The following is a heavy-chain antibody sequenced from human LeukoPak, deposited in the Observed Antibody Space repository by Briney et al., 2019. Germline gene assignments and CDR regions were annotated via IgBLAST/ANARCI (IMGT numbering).Heavy chain of an antibody. Sequence: SETLSLTCSVSGGFNTHYYWSWIRQPPGKGLEWIGYFYHSASTNYNPSLKSRVTISVDTSKNHFSLKLSSVTAADTAVYYCARDRGRFLEWLFDYWGQGTLVTVSS. CDR2: FYHSAST. V-gene: IGHV4-59*01. CDR3: ARDRGRFLEWLFDY. J-gene: IGHJ4*02. CDR1: GGFNTHYY. D-gene: IGHD3-3*01.